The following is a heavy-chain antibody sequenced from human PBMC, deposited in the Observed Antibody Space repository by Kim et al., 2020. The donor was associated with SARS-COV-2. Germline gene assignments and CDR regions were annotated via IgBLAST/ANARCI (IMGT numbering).Heavy chain of an antibody. V-gene: IGHV1-69*06. D-gene: IGHD3-16*01. CDR1: GGTFSSYA. CDR3: ATSYQGIMITFGGRPEYYYYGMDV. Sequence: SVKVSCKASGGTFSSYAISWVRQAPGQGLEWMGGIIPIFGTANYAQKFQGRVTITADKSTSTAYMELSSLRSEDTAVYYCATSYQGIMITFGGRPEYYYYGMDVWGQGTTVTVSS. J-gene: IGHJ6*02. CDR2: IIPIFGTA.